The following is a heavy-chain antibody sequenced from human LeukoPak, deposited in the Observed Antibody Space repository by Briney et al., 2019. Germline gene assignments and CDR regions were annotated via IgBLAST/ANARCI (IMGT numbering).Heavy chain of an antibody. CDR1: GYTLTELS. D-gene: IGHD3-10*01. V-gene: IGHV1-24*01. CDR3: ARGRLGRSYTSGSYIGY. CDR2: FDPEDGET. Sequence: GASVKVSCKVSGYTLTELSMHWVRQAPGKGLEWMGGFDPEDGETIYAQKFQGRVTMTEDTSTDTAYMELRSLRSDDTAVYYCARGRLGRSYTSGSYIGYWGQGTLVTVSS. J-gene: IGHJ4*02.